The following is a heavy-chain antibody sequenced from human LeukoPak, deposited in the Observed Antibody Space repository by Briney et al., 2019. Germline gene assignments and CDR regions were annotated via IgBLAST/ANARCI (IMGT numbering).Heavy chain of an antibody. Sequence: ASVKVSCKASGYTFTGYYMHWVRQAPGQGLEWMGWINPNSGGTNYAQKLQGRVTMTTDTSTSTAYMELRSLRSDDTAVYYCARDLDYLEWLSTDYYGMDVWGQGTTVTVSS. V-gene: IGHV1-2*02. CDR1: GYTFTGYY. J-gene: IGHJ6*02. D-gene: IGHD3-3*01. CDR2: INPNSGGT. CDR3: ARDLDYLEWLSTDYYGMDV.